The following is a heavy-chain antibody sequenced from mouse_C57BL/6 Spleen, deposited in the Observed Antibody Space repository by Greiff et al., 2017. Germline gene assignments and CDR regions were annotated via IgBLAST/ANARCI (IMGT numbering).Heavy chain of an antibody. J-gene: IGHJ2*01. CDR3: ARQDYGKGFDY. CDR2: ISSGGSYT. CDR1: GFTFSSYG. D-gene: IGHD2-1*01. Sequence: EVQLVESGGDLVKPGGSLKLSCAASGFTFSSYGMSWVRQTPDKRLEWVATISSGGSYTYYPDSVKGRCTISRDNAKNTLYLQMSSLKSEDTAMYYCARQDYGKGFDYWGQGTTLTVSS. V-gene: IGHV5-6*01.